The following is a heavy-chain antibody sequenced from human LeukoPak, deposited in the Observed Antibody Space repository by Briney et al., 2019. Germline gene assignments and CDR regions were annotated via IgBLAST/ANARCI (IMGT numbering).Heavy chain of an antibody. D-gene: IGHD6-6*01. Sequence: PSETLSLTCTVSGDSISSYYWSWIRQPPGKGLEWIGYIYYSGSTNYNPSLKSRLTISVDTSKNQFSLKLSSVTAADTAVYYCARLPYSRSRGQDEWGEGPLVTVSS. CDR3: ARLPYSRSRGQDE. V-gene: IGHV4-59*08. CDR1: GDSISSYY. J-gene: IGHJ4*02. CDR2: IYYSGST.